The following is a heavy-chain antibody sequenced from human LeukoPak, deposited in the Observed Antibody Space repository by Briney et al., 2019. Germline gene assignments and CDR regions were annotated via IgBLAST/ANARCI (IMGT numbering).Heavy chain of an antibody. CDR3: ARVLRYCSGGNCYSGGLGYMDV. J-gene: IGHJ6*03. V-gene: IGHV3-11*01. D-gene: IGHD2-15*01. Sequence: GGTLRLSCAASGFTFSDYNMRWIRQAPGKGLEWVSSISRSGSTKYYADSVKGRFTISRDNAKNSLFLRMNSLRAEDTAVYYCARVLRYCSGGNCYSGGLGYMDVWGKGTTVTISS. CDR2: ISRSGSTK. CDR1: GFTFSDYN.